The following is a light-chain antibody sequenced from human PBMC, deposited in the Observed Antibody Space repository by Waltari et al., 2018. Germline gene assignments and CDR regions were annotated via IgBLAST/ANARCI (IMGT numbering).Light chain of an antibody. CDR1: QSVSSN. CDR3: QQYNNWPPRVT. J-gene: IGKJ2*01. V-gene: IGKV3-15*01. Sequence: ETVMTQSPATLSVSPGERATLSCRASQSVSSNLAWYQQKPGQAPRLLIYGASTRATGIPARFSGSGSGTEFTLTISSLQSEDFAVYYCQQYNNWPPRVTFGQGTKLEI. CDR2: GAS.